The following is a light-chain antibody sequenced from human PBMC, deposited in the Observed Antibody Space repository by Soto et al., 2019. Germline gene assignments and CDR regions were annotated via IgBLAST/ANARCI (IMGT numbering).Light chain of an antibody. CDR2: DVS. J-gene: IGLJ1*01. V-gene: IGLV2-14*01. CDR3: SSYTSSSILYV. Sequence: QSVLTQPASVSGSPGQSITISCTGTSSDVGGYNYVSWYQQYPGKAPKLMIYDVSNRPSGVSNRFSGSKSGNTASLTISGLQAEDEADYYCSSYTSSSILYVFGTGTKVTVL. CDR1: SSDVGGYNY.